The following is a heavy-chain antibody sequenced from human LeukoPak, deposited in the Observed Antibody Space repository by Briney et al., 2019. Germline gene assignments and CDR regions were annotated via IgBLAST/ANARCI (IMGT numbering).Heavy chain of an antibody. CDR1: GYTLTELS. CDR2: FDPEDGET. J-gene: IGHJ4*02. CDR3: AILPWELREYYFDY. Sequence: ASVKVSCKVSGYTLTELSMHWVRQAPGKGLEWMGGFDPEDGETIYAQKFQGRVTMTEDTSTDAAYMELSSLRSEDTAVYYCAILPWELREYYFDYWGQGTLVTVSS. D-gene: IGHD1-26*01. V-gene: IGHV1-24*01.